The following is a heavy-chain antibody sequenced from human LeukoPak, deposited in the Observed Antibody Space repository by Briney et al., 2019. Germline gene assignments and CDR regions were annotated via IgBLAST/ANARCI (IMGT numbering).Heavy chain of an antibody. CDR3: ARDQYDTWSRRGNFDS. CDR2: IKLDGSEK. J-gene: IGHJ4*02. V-gene: IGHV3-7*03. CDR1: GSTFGKFW. D-gene: IGHD3-3*01. Sequence: AGGCLRLSCVASGSTFGKFWTSWVREAPGKGLEWVANIKLDGSEKNYADSVKGRFTISRDNTKNSLYLQMNSLRAEDTAVFYCARDQYDTWSRRGNFDSWGQGTLVIVSS.